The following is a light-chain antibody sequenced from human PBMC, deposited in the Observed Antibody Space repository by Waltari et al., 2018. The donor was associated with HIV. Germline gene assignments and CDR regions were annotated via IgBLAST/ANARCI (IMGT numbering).Light chain of an antibody. CDR3: CSYVSEIVHCV. CDR1: SSDVGAYNL. J-gene: IGLJ3*02. Sequence: QTALTQPASVAGSPGQSITISCTGTSSDVGAYNLVSWYQQHPGKAPRLIIYDVSERPAGFSNRFTGSKSGNTASLTISGLQAEDEADYYCCSYVSEIVHCVFGGGTKLTVL. CDR2: DVS. V-gene: IGLV2-23*02.